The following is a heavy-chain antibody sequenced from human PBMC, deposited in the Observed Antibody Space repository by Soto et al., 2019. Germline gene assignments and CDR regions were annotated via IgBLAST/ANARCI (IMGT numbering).Heavy chain of an antibody. J-gene: IGHJ5*02. CDR2: IYHSGST. CDR3: ARVPPGCSSTSCYTWDNWFDP. Sequence: SETLSLTCTVSGYSISSGYYWGWIRQPPGKGLEWIGSIYHSGSTYYNPSLKSRVTISVDTSKNQFSLKLSSVTAADTAVYYCARVPPGCSSTSCYTWDNWFDPWGQGTLVTVSS. CDR1: GYSISSGYY. D-gene: IGHD2-2*02. V-gene: IGHV4-38-2*02.